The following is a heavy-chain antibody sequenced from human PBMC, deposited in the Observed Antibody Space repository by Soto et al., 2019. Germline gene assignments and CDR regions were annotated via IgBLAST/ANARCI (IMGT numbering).Heavy chain of an antibody. Sequence: QVQLVESGGGLVKPGGSLRLSCAASGFTFSDYYMSWIRQAPGKGLEWVSYISSSGSTIYYADSVKGRFTISRDNAKNSLYLQMNSLRAEDTAVYYCASMELWQQPQYCYYYGMDVWGQGTTVTVSS. J-gene: IGHJ6*02. CDR3: ASMELWQQPQYCYYYGMDV. CDR1: GFTFSDYY. V-gene: IGHV3-11*01. D-gene: IGHD5-18*01. CDR2: ISSSGSTI.